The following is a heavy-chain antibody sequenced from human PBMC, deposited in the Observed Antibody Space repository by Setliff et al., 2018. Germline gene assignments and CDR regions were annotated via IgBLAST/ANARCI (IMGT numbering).Heavy chain of an antibody. CDR2: ISGSSSTI. J-gene: IGHJ4*02. V-gene: IGHV3-48*01. D-gene: IGHD6-19*01. CDR1: GFIFSTYS. Sequence: LRLSCAASGFIFSTYSMNWVRQAPGKGLEWVSSISGSSSTIYYADSVKGRFTISRDNAKNSLYLQMNSLRAEDTAVYYCAREGSSAWYGGGVDYWGQGTLVTVSS. CDR3: AREGSSAWYGGGVDY.